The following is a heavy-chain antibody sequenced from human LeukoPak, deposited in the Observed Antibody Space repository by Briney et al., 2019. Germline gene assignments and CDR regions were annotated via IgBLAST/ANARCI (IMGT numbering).Heavy chain of an antibody. J-gene: IGHJ4*02. Sequence: GGSLRLSCAASGFTFSSYSMNWVRQAPGKGLEWVSSISSSSSYIYYADSVKGRFTISRGNAKNSLYLQMNSLRAEDTAVYYCARDHDRYDSSGYPYWGQGTLVTVSS. V-gene: IGHV3-21*01. D-gene: IGHD3-22*01. CDR2: ISSSSSYI. CDR3: ARDHDRYDSSGYPY. CDR1: GFTFSSYS.